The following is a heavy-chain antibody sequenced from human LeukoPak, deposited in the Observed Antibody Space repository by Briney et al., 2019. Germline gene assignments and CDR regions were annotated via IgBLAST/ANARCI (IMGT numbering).Heavy chain of an antibody. CDR3: ARRRYCSSTSCFGAFDI. Sequence: GGSLRLSCTVSGFTVSTNSMSWVRQAPGKGLEWVSFIYSDNTHYSDSVKGRFTISRDNSKNTLYLQMNSLRAEDTAVYYCARRRYCSSTSCFGAFDIWGQGTMVTVSS. D-gene: IGHD2-2*01. J-gene: IGHJ3*02. CDR1: GFTVSTNS. CDR2: IYSDNT. V-gene: IGHV3-53*01.